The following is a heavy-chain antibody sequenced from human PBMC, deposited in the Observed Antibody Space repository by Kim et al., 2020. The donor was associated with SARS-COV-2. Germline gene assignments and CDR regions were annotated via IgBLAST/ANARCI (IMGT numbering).Heavy chain of an antibody. Sequence: SLKRRVTISVDTSKSPFSLKLSSVAAADTAVYYCARPGGSSSWYVGAFDIWGQGTMVTVSS. D-gene: IGHD6-13*01. CDR3: ARPGGSSSWYVGAFDI. J-gene: IGHJ3*02. V-gene: IGHV4-61*07.